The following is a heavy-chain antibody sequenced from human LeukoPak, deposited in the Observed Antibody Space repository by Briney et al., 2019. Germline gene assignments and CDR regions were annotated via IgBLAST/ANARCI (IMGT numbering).Heavy chain of an antibody. Sequence: PSEILSLTCTVSGGSISSYYWSWIRQPPGKGLEWIGYIYYSGSTNYNPSLKSRVTISVDTSKSQFSLKLSSVTAADTAVYYCARLRALGPPDIVVVVAAPFDAFDIWGQGTMVTVSS. CDR2: IYYSGST. V-gene: IGHV4-59*08. D-gene: IGHD2-15*01. CDR3: ARLRALGPPDIVVVVAAPFDAFDI. CDR1: GGSISSYY. J-gene: IGHJ3*02.